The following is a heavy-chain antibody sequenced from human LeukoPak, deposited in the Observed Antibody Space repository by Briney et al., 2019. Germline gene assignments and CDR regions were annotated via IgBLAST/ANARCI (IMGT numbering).Heavy chain of an antibody. D-gene: IGHD1-1*01. CDR3: ARGRVHEALPDF. V-gene: IGHV4-59*01. CDR2: FCNGGNT. CDR1: GDSISGSY. Sequence: SGTLSLTCTVSGDSISGSYWSWIRQPPGKGLEWIGFFCNGGNTNYNPSLKSRVTISIDTSKNQFSLTLSSVTAADTAVYYCARGRVHEALPDFWGRGTLVSVSS. J-gene: IGHJ4*02.